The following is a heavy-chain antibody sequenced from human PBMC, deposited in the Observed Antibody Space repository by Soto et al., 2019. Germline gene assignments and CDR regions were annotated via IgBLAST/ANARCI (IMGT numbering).Heavy chain of an antibody. CDR3: ARAGGSAAFFGDY. CDR2: ISSSSSYI. V-gene: IGHV3-21*01. CDR1: GFTFSSYS. D-gene: IGHD3-16*01. Sequence: GGSLRLSCAASGFTFSSYSMNWVRQAPGKGLEWVSSISSSSSYIYYADSVKGRFTISRDNAKNSLYLQMNSLRAEDTAVYYCARAGGSAAFFGDYWGQGTLVTVSS. J-gene: IGHJ4*02.